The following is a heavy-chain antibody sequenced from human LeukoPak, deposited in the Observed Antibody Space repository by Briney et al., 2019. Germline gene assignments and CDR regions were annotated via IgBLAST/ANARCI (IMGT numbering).Heavy chain of an antibody. CDR2: ISGSGGGT. CDR3: ANGMDPDY. CDR1: GFTFATFS. J-gene: IGHJ4*02. Sequence: GGSLTLSCAASGFTFATFSMSWVRQAPGKGLEWVSGISGSGGGTYYADSVKGRFTISRANSKNTVSLQMNSLRAEDTAVYYCANGMDPDYWGQGTLVTVSS. V-gene: IGHV3-23*01. D-gene: IGHD1-1*01.